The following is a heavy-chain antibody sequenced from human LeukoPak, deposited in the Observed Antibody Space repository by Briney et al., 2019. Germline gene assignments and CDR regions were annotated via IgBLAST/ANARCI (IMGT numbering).Heavy chain of an antibody. J-gene: IGHJ4*02. D-gene: IGHD5-24*01. V-gene: IGHV3-74*01. CDR3: SRDLRGRDDY. Sequence: GGSLRLSCAASGFDFSSNWMHWVRHAPGQGLVWVSRIKGDGISTNYADSVKGRFTISRDIAKNTLYLQMNSLRAEDTGVYYCSRDLRGRDDYWGQGTLVSVSS. CDR2: IKGDGIST. CDR1: GFDFSSNW.